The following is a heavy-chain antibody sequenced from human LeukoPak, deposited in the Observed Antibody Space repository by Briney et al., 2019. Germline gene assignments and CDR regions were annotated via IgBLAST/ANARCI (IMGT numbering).Heavy chain of an antibody. Sequence: GGSLRLSCAASGFTFSSYWMSWVRQAPGKGLEWVSAISASGGSTYYADSVKGRFTISRDNSKNTLYLQMNSLRAEDTAVYYCAKTVFAASGPFDPWGQGTLVTVSS. V-gene: IGHV3-23*01. CDR1: GFTFSSYW. J-gene: IGHJ5*02. CDR2: ISASGGST. CDR3: AKTVFAASGPFDP. D-gene: IGHD4-17*01.